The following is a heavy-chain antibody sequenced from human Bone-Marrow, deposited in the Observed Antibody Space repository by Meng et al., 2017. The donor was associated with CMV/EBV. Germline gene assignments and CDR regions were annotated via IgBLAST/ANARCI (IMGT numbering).Heavy chain of an antibody. CDR2: ISSSGSTI. CDR3: ARVRLDCSSTSCYYYGMDV. V-gene: IGHV3-48*03. Sequence: GGSLRLSCAASGFTFSSYEMNWVRQAPGKGLEWVSYISSSGSTIYYADSVKGRFTISRDNAKNPLYLQMNSLRAEDTAVYYCARVRLDCSSTSCYYYGMDVWGQGTTVTVSS. D-gene: IGHD2-2*01. J-gene: IGHJ6*02. CDR1: GFTFSSYE.